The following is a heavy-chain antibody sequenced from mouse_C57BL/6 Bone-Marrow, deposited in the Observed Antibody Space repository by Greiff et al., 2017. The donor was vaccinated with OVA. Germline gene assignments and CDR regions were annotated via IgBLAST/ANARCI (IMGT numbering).Heavy chain of an antibody. Sequence: LVESGPELVKPGASVKISCKASGYSFTDYNMNWVKQSNGKSLEWIGVINPNYGTTSYNQKFKGKATLTVDQSSSTAYMQLNSLTSEDSAVYYCALPYGNYVYWFAYWGQGTLVTVSA. CDR3: ALPYGNYVYWFAY. D-gene: IGHD2-1*01. J-gene: IGHJ3*01. V-gene: IGHV1-39*01. CDR2: INPNYGTT. CDR1: GYSFTDYN.